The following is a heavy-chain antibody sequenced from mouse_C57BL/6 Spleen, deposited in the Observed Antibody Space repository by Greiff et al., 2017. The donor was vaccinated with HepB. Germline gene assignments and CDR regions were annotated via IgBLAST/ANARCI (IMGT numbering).Heavy chain of an antibody. CDR1: GYTFTDYY. CDR2: IGPGSGST. Sequence: VQLQQSGAELVKPGASVKISCKASGYTFTDYYINWVKQRPGQGLEWIGKIGPGSGSTYYNEKFKGKATLTADKSSSTAYMQLSSLTSEDSAVYFCARSGYYGSSPYWYFDVWGTGTTVTVSS. D-gene: IGHD1-1*01. J-gene: IGHJ1*03. CDR3: ARSGYYGSSPYWYFDV. V-gene: IGHV1-77*01.